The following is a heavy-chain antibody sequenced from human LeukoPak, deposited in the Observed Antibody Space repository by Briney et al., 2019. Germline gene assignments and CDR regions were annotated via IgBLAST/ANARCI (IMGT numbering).Heavy chain of an antibody. D-gene: IGHD6-13*01. Sequence: GSLKPFCAASGFTFSSYSINWVRQAPGKGLEWVSSISSSSSYIYYADSVKGRFTISRDNAKNSLYLQMNSLRAEDTAVYYCASGSAGTLDYWGQGTLVTVSS. V-gene: IGHV3-21*01. J-gene: IGHJ4*02. CDR3: ASGSAGTLDY. CDR2: ISSSSSYI. CDR1: GFTFSSYS.